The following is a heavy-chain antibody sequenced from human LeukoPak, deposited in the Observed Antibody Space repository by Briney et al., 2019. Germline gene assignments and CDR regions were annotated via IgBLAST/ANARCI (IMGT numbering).Heavy chain of an antibody. D-gene: IGHD6-19*01. Sequence: GGSLRLSCAASGFTFNTYSMKWVRQAPGKGLEWVSSISSSSSYIYYADSVKGRFTISRDNAKNSLYLQMNSLRAEDTAVYYCARGAAEGWSPFDYWGQGTLVTVSS. CDR3: ARGAAEGWSPFDY. V-gene: IGHV3-21*06. CDR1: GFTFNTYS. CDR2: ISSSSSYI. J-gene: IGHJ4*02.